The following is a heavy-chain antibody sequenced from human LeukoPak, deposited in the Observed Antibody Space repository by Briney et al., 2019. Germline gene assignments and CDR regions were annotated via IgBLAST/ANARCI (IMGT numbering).Heavy chain of an antibody. CDR3: ARGSGYCGGDCYSRAFDI. CDR1: GGSISSYY. CDR2: IYYSGST. V-gene: IGHV4-59*01. J-gene: IGHJ3*02. D-gene: IGHD2-21*02. Sequence: SETLSLTCTVSGGSISSYYWSWIRQPPGKGLEWIGYIYYSGSTNYNPSLKSRVTISVDTSKNQFSLKLSSVTAADTAVYYCARGSGYCGGDCYSRAFDIWGQGTMVTVSS.